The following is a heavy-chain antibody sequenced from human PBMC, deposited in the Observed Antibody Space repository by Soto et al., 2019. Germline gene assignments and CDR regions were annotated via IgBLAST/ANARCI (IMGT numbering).Heavy chain of an antibody. CDR3: ARDLIPPGYFIYSVP. CDR1: GGTFSSYT. J-gene: IGHJ5*02. V-gene: IGHV1-69*04. D-gene: IGHD3-9*01. CDR2: IIPILGIA. Sequence: ASVKVSCKASGGTFSSYTISWVRQAPGQGLEWMGRIIPILGIANYAQKFQGRVTITADKSTSTAYMELSSLRSEDTAVYYCARDLIPPGYFIYSVPWGQETLVTVSS.